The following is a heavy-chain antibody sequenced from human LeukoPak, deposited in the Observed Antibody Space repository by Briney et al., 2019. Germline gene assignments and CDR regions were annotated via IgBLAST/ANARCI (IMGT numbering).Heavy chain of an antibody. CDR3: ARDVEMATIFSGYYYYYMDV. Sequence: ASVKVSCKASGYTFTGYYMHWVRQAPGQGLEWMGWINPNSGGTNYAQKFQGRVTMTRDTSISTAYMELSRLRSDDTAVYYCARDVEMATIFSGYYYYYMDVWGKGTTVTNSS. D-gene: IGHD5-24*01. J-gene: IGHJ6*03. CDR1: GYTFTGYY. V-gene: IGHV1-2*02. CDR2: INPNSGGT.